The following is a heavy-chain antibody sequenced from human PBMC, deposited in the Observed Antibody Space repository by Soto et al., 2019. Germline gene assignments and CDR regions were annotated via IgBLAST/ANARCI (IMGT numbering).Heavy chain of an antibody. Sequence: QITLKESGPTLVKPTQTLTLTCTFSGFSLSTSRVGVGWIRQPPGKALEWLVVIYWDDAKTYRPSLKSRLTITKDTSKNQVALTMTNMDPVDTATYYCAHAYGGRSLYWGQGTLVTVPS. D-gene: IGHD1-26*01. CDR3: AHAYGGRSLY. CDR2: IYWDDAK. J-gene: IGHJ4*02. CDR1: GFSLSTSRVG. V-gene: IGHV2-5*02.